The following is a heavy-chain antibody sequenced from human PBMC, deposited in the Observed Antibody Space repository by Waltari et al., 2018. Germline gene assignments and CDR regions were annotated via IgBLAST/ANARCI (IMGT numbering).Heavy chain of an antibody. Sequence: QVQLQQWGAGLLKPSETLSLTCAVYGGSFSGYYWSWIRQPPGKGLEWIGEINHSGSTNYNPSLKSRVTISVDTSKNQFSLKLSSVTAADTAVYYCARPRRGYYYMDVWGKGTTVTVSS. V-gene: IGHV4-34*01. CDR3: ARPRRGYYYMDV. J-gene: IGHJ6*03. CDR2: INHSGST. CDR1: GGSFSGYY.